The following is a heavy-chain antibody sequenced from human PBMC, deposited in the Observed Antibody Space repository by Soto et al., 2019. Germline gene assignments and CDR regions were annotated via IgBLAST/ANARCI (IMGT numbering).Heavy chain of an antibody. Sequence: EVQLLESGGGLVQPGGSLRLSCVASGFTLSTYAMSWVRQALGKGLEWVSGITGSVGSTYYAVSVECRFTISRDNFKSTVSLHMNSLRAEDTAVYYCVKHRGNWFGAFDIWGQGRMVTVSS. CDR3: VKHRGNWFGAFDI. CDR2: ITGSVGST. V-gene: IGHV3-23*01. CDR1: GFTLSTYA. J-gene: IGHJ3*02. D-gene: IGHD1-20*01.